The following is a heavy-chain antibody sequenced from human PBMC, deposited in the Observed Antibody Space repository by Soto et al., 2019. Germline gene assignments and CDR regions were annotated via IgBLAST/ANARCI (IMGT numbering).Heavy chain of an antibody. V-gene: IGHV3-66*01. CDR1: GFTVSSNY. J-gene: IGHJ6*03. CDR3: ATKTGTTDYYYYMDV. Sequence: PGGSLRLSCAASGFTVSSNYMSWVRQAPGKGLEWVSVIYSGGSTYYADSVKGRFTISRDNSKNTLYLQMNSLRAEDTAVYYCATKTGTTDYYYYMDVWGKGTTVTVSS. CDR2: IYSGGST. D-gene: IGHD1-1*01.